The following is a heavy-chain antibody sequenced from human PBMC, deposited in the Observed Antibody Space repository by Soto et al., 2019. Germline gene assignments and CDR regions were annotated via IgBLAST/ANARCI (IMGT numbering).Heavy chain of an antibody. Sequence: GGSLRLSCAASGFTFSSYGMHWVRQAPGKGLEWVAVIWYDGSNKYYADSVKGRFTISRDNSKNTLYLQMNSLRAEDTAVYYCARDNLKAYSSGWPMVWGQGTLVTVSS. J-gene: IGHJ4*02. D-gene: IGHD6-19*01. CDR2: IWYDGSNK. V-gene: IGHV3-33*01. CDR3: ARDNLKAYSSGWPMV. CDR1: GFTFSSYG.